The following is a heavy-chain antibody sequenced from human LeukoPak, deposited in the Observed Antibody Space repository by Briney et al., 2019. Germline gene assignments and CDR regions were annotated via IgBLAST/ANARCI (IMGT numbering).Heavy chain of an antibody. CDR3: ANLRGRGVVPARGDYFDY. V-gene: IGHV3-23*01. CDR1: GFTFSSEA. CDR2: ISGSGGST. Sequence: PGGSLRLSCAASGFTFSSEAMGWVRQLPGKGLEWVSAISGSGGSTYYADSVKGRFTISRDNSKNTLYLQMNSLRVEDTAVYYCANLRGRGVVPARGDYFDYWGQGTLVTVSS. D-gene: IGHD2-2*01. J-gene: IGHJ4*02.